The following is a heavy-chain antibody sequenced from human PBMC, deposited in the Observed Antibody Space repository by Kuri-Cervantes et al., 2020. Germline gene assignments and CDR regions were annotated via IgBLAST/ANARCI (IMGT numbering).Heavy chain of an antibody. V-gene: IGHV3-33*01. CDR1: GFTFRSYG. Sequence: LSLTCAASGFTFRSYGMHWVRQAPGKGLEWVALIWYDGSNKNYADSVKGRFTISRDNSKNTLYLQMNSLRAEDTAVYYCARAEYDFWSGYNIVATYYFDYWGQGTLVTVSS. CDR3: ARAEYDFWSGYNIVATYYFDY. D-gene: IGHD3-3*01. CDR2: IWYDGSNK. J-gene: IGHJ4*02.